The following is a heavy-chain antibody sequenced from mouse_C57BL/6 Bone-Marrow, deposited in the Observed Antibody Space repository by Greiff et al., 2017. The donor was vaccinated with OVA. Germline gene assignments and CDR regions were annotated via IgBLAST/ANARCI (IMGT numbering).Heavy chain of an antibody. D-gene: IGHD2-3*01. J-gene: IGHJ1*03. V-gene: IGHV1-55*01. CDR1: GYTFTSYW. CDR2: IYPGSGST. CDR3: ASGYDGYYDGYFDV. Sequence: VQLQQPGAELVKPGASVKMSCKASGYTFTSYWITWVKQRPGQGLEWIGDIYPGSGSTNYNEKFKSKATLTVDTSSSTAYMQLSSLTSEDSAVYYCASGYDGYYDGYFDVWGTGTTVTVSS.